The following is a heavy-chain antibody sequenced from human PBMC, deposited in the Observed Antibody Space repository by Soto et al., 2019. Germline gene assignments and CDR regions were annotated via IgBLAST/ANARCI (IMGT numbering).Heavy chain of an antibody. CDR1: GFTFSSCG. V-gene: IGHV3-23*01. D-gene: IGHD3-22*01. J-gene: IGHJ4*02. CDR3: AKSRYADSSGDYYDF. Sequence: GGSLRLSCAASGFTFSSCGMHWVRQAPGKGLEWVAVIGGRGTSSYYADSVKGRFAISRDNSYNTLFLQLHSLRAEDTAVYYCAKSRYADSSGDYYDFWGQGTRVTVSS. CDR2: IGGRGTSS.